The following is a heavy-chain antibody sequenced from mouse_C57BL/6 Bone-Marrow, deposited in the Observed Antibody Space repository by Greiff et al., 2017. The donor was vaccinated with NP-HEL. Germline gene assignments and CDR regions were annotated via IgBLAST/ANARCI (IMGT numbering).Heavy chain of an antibody. CDR2: IYPRSGNT. V-gene: IGHV1-81*01. CDR1: GYTFTSYG. Sequence: VQLVESGAELARPGASVKLSCKASGYTFTSYGISWVKQRTGQGLEWIGEIYPRSGNTYYNVKFKGKATLTADKSSSTAYMELRSLTSEDSAVYFCARPFYYGYDYYAMDYWGQGTSVTVSS. CDR3: ARPFYYGYDYYAMDY. D-gene: IGHD2-2*01. J-gene: IGHJ4*01.